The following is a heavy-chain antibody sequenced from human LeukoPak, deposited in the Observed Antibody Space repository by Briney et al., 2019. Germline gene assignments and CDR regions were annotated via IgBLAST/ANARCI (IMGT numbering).Heavy chain of an antibody. J-gene: IGHJ3*02. D-gene: IGHD6-13*01. CDR1: GFTFSSNY. Sequence: GGSLRLSCAASGFTFSSNYMSWVRQAPGKGLEWVSVIYSGGSTYYADSVKGRFTISRDNSKNTLYLQMNSLRAEDTAVYYCARDLSSSWYPAFGIWGQGTMVTVSS. CDR2: IYSGGST. CDR3: ARDLSSSWYPAFGI. V-gene: IGHV3-66*01.